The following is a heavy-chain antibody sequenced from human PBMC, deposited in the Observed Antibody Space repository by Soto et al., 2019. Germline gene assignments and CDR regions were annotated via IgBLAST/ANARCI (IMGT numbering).Heavy chain of an antibody. J-gene: IGHJ5*02. D-gene: IGHD3-9*01. CDR2: IIPILGIA. CDR3: ARDARSSFDGVDP. V-gene: IGHV1-69*08. CDR1: GGTFSSYT. Sequence: QVQLVQSGAEVKKPGSSVKVSCKASGGTFSSYTISWVRQAPGQRLEWMGRIIPILGIANYAQKFQGRVTMTADKSTSTAYMELSSLRSEDTAVYYCARDARSSFDGVDPWGQGTRVTVSS.